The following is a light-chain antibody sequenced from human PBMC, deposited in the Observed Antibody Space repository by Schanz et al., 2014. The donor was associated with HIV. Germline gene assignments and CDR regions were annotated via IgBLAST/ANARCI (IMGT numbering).Light chain of an antibody. J-gene: IGKJ1*01. Sequence: EIVLTQSPGTLSLSPGERATLSCRASESISASYLAWYQQKPGQSPRLLIYGASNRATGIPDSFSGSGSGTDFTLTISRLEPEDFAVYYCQQYDDWPTWTFGPGTMLEVK. CDR2: GAS. CDR3: QQYDDWPTWT. CDR1: ESISASY. V-gene: IGKV3-20*01.